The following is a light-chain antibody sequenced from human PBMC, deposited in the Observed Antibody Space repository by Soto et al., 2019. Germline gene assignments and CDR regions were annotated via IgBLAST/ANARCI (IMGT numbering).Light chain of an antibody. CDR3: QHYGSSPPWT. Sequence: EIVLTQSPGTLSLSPGERATLSCRASQGVSNSYLAWYQQKPGQAPRLLIYGTSNRATGIPDRFSGSGSGTDFTLTISRLEPEDFAVYYCQHYGSSPPWTVGQGTKVDSK. V-gene: IGKV3-20*01. J-gene: IGKJ1*01. CDR1: QGVSNSY. CDR2: GTS.